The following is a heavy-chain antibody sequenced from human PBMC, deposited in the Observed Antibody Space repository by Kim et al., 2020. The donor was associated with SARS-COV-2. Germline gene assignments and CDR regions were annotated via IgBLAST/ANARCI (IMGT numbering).Heavy chain of an antibody. CDR2: INHSGST. CDR1: GGSFSGYY. D-gene: IGHD3-9*01. V-gene: IGHV4-34*01. J-gene: IGHJ4*02. CDR3: AGYDNLTGTTAFLDY. Sequence: SETLSLTCAVYGGSFSGYYWSWIRQPPGKGLEWIGEINHSGSTNYNPSLKSRVTISVDTSKNQFSLKLSSVTAADTAVYYCAGYDNLTGTTAFLDYWGQG.